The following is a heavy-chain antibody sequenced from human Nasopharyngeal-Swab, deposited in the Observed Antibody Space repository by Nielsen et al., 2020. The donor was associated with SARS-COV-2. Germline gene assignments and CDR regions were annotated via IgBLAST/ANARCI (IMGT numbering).Heavy chain of an antibody. CDR3: ARGGAVAGNDYYYGMDV. J-gene: IGHJ6*02. CDR2: INEDGSEK. CDR1: GFTFSSYW. Sequence: GGSLRLSCAASGFTFSSYWMSWVRQAPGKGLEWLANINEDGSEKYYVDSVKGRFTISRDNAKKSLDLQMNSLRAEDTAVYYCARGGAVAGNDYYYGMDVWGQGTTVTVSS. V-gene: IGHV3-7*01. D-gene: IGHD6-19*01.